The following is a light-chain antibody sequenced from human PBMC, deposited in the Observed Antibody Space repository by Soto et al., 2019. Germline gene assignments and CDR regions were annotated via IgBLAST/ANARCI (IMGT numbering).Light chain of an antibody. Sequence: EIVLTQSPGTLSLFPGERATVSCTASQSLNFNFLGWYQKKSGQAPRLLIYGASTRATGIPARFSGSGSETEFTLTISSLQAEDSAVYFCQQYNNWPTWTFGQGTKVDI. V-gene: IGKV3-15*01. CDR1: QSLNFN. CDR3: QQYNNWPTWT. CDR2: GAS. J-gene: IGKJ1*01.